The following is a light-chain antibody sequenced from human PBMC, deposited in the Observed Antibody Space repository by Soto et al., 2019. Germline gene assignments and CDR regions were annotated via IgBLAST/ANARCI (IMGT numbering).Light chain of an antibody. CDR2: EVT. Sequence: QSVLTQPASVSGSPGQSITISCTGTSSDVGGYDYVSWYQHHPSKAPKFMIYEVTNRPSGVSNRFSGSKSGNTASLTISGLKVEDEADYYCCSSGGSPTYVFGTGTKLTVL. V-gene: IGLV2-23*02. CDR3: CSSGGSPTYV. CDR1: SSDVGGYDY. J-gene: IGLJ1*01.